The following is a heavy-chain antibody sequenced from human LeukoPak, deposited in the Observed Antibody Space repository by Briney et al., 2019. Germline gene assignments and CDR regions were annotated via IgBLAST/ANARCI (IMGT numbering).Heavy chain of an antibody. CDR2: ISNSGTT. J-gene: IGHJ3*02. CDR3: ARGVVVTSSPVAFSI. D-gene: IGHD2-21*02. Sequence: SQTLSLTCAVSGDXVTSGGYYWTWIRQHPGKGLEWIGYISNSGTTSYNPSLKSRVSISVDTSNHQFSLRLSSVTAADTAVYYCARGVVVTSSPVAFSICGQGTMVTVYS. V-gene: IGHV4-31*11. CDR1: GDXVTSGGYY.